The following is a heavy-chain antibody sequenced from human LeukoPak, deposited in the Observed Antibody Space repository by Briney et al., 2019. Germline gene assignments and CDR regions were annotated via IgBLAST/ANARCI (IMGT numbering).Heavy chain of an antibody. D-gene: IGHD3-3*01. V-gene: IGHV3-23*01. CDR2: ISGSGGST. CDR3: AKDRGYGGYYDFWSGYFSGGPGERELYYFDY. CDR1: GFTFSGYA. Sequence: TGGSLRLSCAASGFTFSGYAMSWVRQAPGKGLEWVSAISGSGGSTYYADSVKGRFTISRDNSKNTLYLQMNSLRAEDTAVYYCAKDRGYGGYYDFWSGYFSGGPGERELYYFDYWGQGTLVTVSS. J-gene: IGHJ4*02.